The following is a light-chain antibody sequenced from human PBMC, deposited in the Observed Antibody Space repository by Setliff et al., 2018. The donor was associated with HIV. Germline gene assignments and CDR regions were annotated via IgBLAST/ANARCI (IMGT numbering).Light chain of an antibody. CDR2: RNN. CDR1: SSNIGSNY. V-gene: IGLV1-47*01. CDR3: AAWDDSLSGLYV. Sequence: QSVLTQPPSASGTPGQRVTISCSGSSSNIGSNYVYWYQHLPGTAPKLLIYRNNQRPSGVPDRFSGSKSGTSASLAISGLRPEDEADYYCAAWDDSLSGLYVFGTGTKVTVL. J-gene: IGLJ1*01.